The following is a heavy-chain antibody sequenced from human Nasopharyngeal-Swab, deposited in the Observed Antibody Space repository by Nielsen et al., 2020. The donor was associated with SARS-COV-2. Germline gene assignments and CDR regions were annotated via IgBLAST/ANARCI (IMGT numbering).Heavy chain of an antibody. V-gene: IGHV4-38-2*02. D-gene: IGHD3-22*01. CDR3: ARDNNYYDSSGYLFFDY. CDR2: IYHSGST. Sequence: WIRQPPGKGLEWIGSIYHSGSTYYNPSLKSRVTISVDTSKNQFSLKLSSVTAADTAVYYCARDNNYYDSSGYLFFDYWGQGTLVTVSS. J-gene: IGHJ4*02.